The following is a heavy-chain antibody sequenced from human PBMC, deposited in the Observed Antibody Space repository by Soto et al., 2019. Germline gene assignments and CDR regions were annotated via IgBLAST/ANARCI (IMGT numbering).Heavy chain of an antibody. Sequence: ASVKVSGKASGYTFTNNAFSGVLQSPLQWLDWMGWISAYNGNTDYAQKFQGRVTMTTDTSTSTAYMDLRSLRSDDTAVYYCARDGYCSGTSCYHRNYFYYGVDVWGQGTTVTVS. CDR2: ISAYNGNT. CDR3: ARDGYCSGTSCYHRNYFYYGVDV. J-gene: IGHJ6*02. V-gene: IGHV1-18*04. CDR1: GYTFTNNA. D-gene: IGHD2-2*01.